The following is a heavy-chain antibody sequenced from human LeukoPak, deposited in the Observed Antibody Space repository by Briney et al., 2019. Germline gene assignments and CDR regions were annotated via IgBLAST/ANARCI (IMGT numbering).Heavy chain of an antibody. V-gene: IGHV4-61*02. CDR2: IYTSGST. Sequence: PSQTLSLTRTVSGGSISSGSYYWSWIRQPAGKGLEWIGRIYTSGSTNYNPSLKSRVTISVDTSKNQFSLKLSSVTAADTAVYYCARDDFDYGAERPYYYYGMDVWGQGTTVTVSS. CDR1: GGSISSGSYY. D-gene: IGHD4-17*01. J-gene: IGHJ6*02. CDR3: ARDDFDYGAERPYYYYGMDV.